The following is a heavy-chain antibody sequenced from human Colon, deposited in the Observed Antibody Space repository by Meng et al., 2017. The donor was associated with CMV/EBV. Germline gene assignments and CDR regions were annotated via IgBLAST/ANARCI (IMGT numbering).Heavy chain of an antibody. Sequence: QVHLMQPGAGMREPGASVKVSCKASGYTFTGYLIHWVRQAPGQGLEWMGWINPYSGDTIYAQKFEVGVTMTRDASITTAYLELSSLKSDDTAVYYCGTFGGDFDYWGQGTLVTVSS. CDR1: GYTFTGYL. J-gene: IGHJ4*02. CDR2: INPYSGDT. CDR3: GTFGGDFDY. V-gene: IGHV1-2*02. D-gene: IGHD3-3*01.